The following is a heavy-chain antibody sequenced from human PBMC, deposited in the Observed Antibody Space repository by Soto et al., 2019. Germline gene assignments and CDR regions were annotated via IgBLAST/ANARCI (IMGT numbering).Heavy chain of an antibody. V-gene: IGHV1-69*06. Sequence: QVQLMQSGAEVKKPASSVKVSCKASGGTISTNVISWVRQAPGQGLEWMGEIMPIFAATNNAQKFQCRLTITADTSTTTVYMELSSLTSEDTAVYFCATGYRYCSGGSCYPDDWGQGTLVIVSS. CDR3: ATGYRYCSGGSCYPDD. CDR2: IMPIFAAT. J-gene: IGHJ4*02. D-gene: IGHD2-15*01. CDR1: GGTISTNV.